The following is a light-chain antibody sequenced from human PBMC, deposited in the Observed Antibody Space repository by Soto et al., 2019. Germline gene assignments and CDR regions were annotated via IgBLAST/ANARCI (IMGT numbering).Light chain of an antibody. Sequence: QSVLSQPPSASGTPGQRVTISCSGSTSNIGSNTVSWYQQLPQRAPKLLIFSNDQRPSGVPDRFSGSKSDTSASLAISGLQSEDEAEYFCATWADGLSSYVFGTGTQLTVL. J-gene: IGLJ1*01. V-gene: IGLV1-44*01. CDR2: SND. CDR1: TSNIGSNT. CDR3: ATWADGLSSYV.